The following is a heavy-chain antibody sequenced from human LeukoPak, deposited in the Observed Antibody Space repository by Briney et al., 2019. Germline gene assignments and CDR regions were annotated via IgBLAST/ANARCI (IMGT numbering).Heavy chain of an antibody. CDR3: ATGYCSSTSCYKVDY. CDR1: GFTFSFYW. J-gene: IGHJ4*02. CDR2: IKEDGSEK. V-gene: IGHV3-7*01. D-gene: IGHD2-2*02. Sequence: GGSLRLSCEATGFTFSFYWMSWVRQAPGKGLEWVANIKEDGSEKNYVDSVKGRFTISRDNAKNSLYLQMNSLRAEDTAVYYCATGYCSSTSCYKVDYWGQGTLVTVSS.